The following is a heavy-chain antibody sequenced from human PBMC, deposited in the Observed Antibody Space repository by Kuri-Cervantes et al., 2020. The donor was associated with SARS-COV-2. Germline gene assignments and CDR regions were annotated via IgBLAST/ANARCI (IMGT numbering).Heavy chain of an antibody. Sequence: SGPTLVKPTQTLTLTCTFSGFSLSTSGVGVGWIRQPPGKALEWLAHIFSNDEKSYSTSLKSRLTISKDTSKSQVVLTMTNMDPVDTATYYCARTPTGYDFWSGYALTDYWGQGTLVTVSS. J-gene: IGHJ4*02. CDR3: ARTPTGYDFWSGYALTDY. D-gene: IGHD3-3*01. CDR1: GFSLSTSGVG. CDR2: IFSNDEK. V-gene: IGHV2-26*01.